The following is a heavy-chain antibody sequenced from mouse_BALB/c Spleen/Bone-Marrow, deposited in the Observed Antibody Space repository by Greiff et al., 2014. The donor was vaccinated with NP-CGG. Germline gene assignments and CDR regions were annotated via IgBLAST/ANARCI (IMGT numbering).Heavy chain of an antibody. V-gene: IGHV1-18*01. CDR2: INPNNGGT. CDR3: ATIYDGLSCWYFDV. D-gene: IGHD2-3*01. Sequence: EVQGVESGPELVKPGASVKIPCKASGYTFTDYNMDWVKQSHGKSLEWIGDINPNNGGTIYNQKFTGKATLTVDKSSSTAYMELRSLTSEDTAVYYCATIYDGLSCWYFDVWGAGTTVTVSS. J-gene: IGHJ1*01. CDR1: GYTFTDYN.